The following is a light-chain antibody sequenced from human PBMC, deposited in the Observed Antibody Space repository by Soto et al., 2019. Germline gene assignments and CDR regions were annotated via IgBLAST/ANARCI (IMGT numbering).Light chain of an antibody. Sequence: IPLTQSPSSLSTSTGDSVTITCRASQAISSYLAWYQQKPGKAPKLLIYAASSLQSGVPSRFSGTGSGTDFTLTISSLEAEDFATYYCQHYNSYSEAFGQGTKVDIK. CDR1: QAISSY. J-gene: IGKJ1*01. V-gene: IGKV1-8*01. CDR3: QHYNSYSEA. CDR2: AAS.